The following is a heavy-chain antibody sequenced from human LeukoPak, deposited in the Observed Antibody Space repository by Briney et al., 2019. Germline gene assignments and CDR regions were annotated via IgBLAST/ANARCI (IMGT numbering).Heavy chain of an antibody. J-gene: IGHJ6*02. CDR3: ARESGVVAPAADTGVDYYYYGLDV. CDR1: GGSISDSY. CDR2: ISYSGRA. Sequence: PSETLSLTCTVSGGSISDSYWSWIRQPPGKGLEWIGYISYSGRAHYNPSLKSRVTISVDMSKNQFSLQLSSVTAADTAVYYCARESGVVAPAADTGVDYYYYGLDVWGQGTTVTVSS. D-gene: IGHD2-2*01. V-gene: IGHV4-59*01.